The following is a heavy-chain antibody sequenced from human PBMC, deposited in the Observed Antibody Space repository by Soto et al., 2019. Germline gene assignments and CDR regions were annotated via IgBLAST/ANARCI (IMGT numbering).Heavy chain of an antibody. V-gene: IGHV3-53*04. CDR1: WVTGVGID. Sequence: WVSLRLCCAASWVTGVGIDMSCVSQAPGKGLEWVSVIYSGGSTYYADSVKGRFTISRHNSKNTLYLQMNSLRAEDTAVYYCARDGSSGWYFDYWGQGTLVTVSS. CDR3: ARDGSSGWYFDY. D-gene: IGHD6-19*01. CDR2: IYSGGST. J-gene: IGHJ4*02.